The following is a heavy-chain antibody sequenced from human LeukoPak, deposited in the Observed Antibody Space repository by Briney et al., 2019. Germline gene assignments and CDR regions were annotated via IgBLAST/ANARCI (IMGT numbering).Heavy chain of an antibody. V-gene: IGHV3-74*01. CDR3: AKLDGSGSPDY. Sequence: GGSLRLSCAASGFTFSDFWMHWVRQAPGKGLVWVSRINSGGTVTNYADSVKGRFTISRDNSKNTLYLQMNSLRAEDTAVYYCAKLDGSGSPDYWGQGTLVTVSS. J-gene: IGHJ4*02. CDR1: GFTFSDFW. D-gene: IGHD3-10*01. CDR2: INSGGTVT.